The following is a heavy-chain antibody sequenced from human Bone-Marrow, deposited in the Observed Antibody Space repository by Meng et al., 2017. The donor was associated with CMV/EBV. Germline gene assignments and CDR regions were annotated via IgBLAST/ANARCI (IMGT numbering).Heavy chain of an antibody. CDR2: LTGDGSDT. CDR3: AKDGRYYDSSGYGP. CDR1: GFTFSTYA. Sequence: GESLKISCVASGFTFSTYAMTWVRQAPGKGLEWVSILTGDGSDTYYADSVKGRFTISRDNSRSTLFLHMDSLRAEDTAIYYCAKDGRYYDSSGYGPWGQGTLVTVSS. J-gene: IGHJ5*02. D-gene: IGHD3-22*01. V-gene: IGHV3-23*03.